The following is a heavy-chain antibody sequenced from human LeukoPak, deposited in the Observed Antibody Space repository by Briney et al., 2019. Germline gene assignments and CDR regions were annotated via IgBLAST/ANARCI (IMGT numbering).Heavy chain of an antibody. CDR1: GFTFSSYW. D-gene: IGHD4-23*01. CDR2: INQDGSAK. Sequence: GGSLRLSCAASGFTFSSYWMDWVRQAPGKGLEWVANINQDGSAKYYVDSVKGRFTFSRDNAMNSLFLQMNSLRAEDTAVYYCARDVHGGAFDYWGQGTLVTVSS. J-gene: IGHJ4*02. CDR3: ARDVHGGAFDY. V-gene: IGHV3-7*01.